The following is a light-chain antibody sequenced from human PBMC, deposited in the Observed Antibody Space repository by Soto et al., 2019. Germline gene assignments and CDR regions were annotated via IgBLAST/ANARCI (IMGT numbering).Light chain of an antibody. CDR3: QQYDTYPWT. J-gene: IGKJ1*01. Sequence: DIQMTQSPSTLSASVGDRVTITCRASQSISSWLAWYQQKPGKAPRLLIYKASSLKSGVPSRFSGSGSETEFTLTISSLQPDDFTTYYCQQYDTYPWTFGQGTKVEIK. CDR1: QSISSW. V-gene: IGKV1-5*03. CDR2: KAS.